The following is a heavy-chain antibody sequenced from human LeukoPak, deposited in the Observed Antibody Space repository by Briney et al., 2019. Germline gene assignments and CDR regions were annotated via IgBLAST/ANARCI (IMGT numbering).Heavy chain of an antibody. CDR2: IYPGDSNM. Sequence: GDSLKISCKGSGYNFGYYWIGWVRQMPGKGLGWMGIIYPGDSNMRYSPPFQGQVTISADRSISTAYLQWSSLKASDTAMYYCARQLSGSYPFDSWGQGTLVTVSS. CDR3: ARQLSGSYPFDS. V-gene: IGHV5-51*01. D-gene: IGHD1-26*01. J-gene: IGHJ4*02. CDR1: GYNFGYYW.